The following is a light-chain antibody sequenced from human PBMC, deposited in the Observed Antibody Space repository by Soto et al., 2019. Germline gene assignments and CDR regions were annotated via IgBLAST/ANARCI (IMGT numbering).Light chain of an antibody. V-gene: IGKV3-20*01. CDR3: QQYGSSPIT. Sequence: EIVLTQAPGTLSLSPGERTNLSFKASQSVSSSSLAWHQQKPGQAPRLLIYGASSRATGIPDRFSGSGSGTDFTLTISRLEPEDFAVYYCQQYGSSPITFGQGTRLEIK. CDR1: QSVSSSS. J-gene: IGKJ5*01. CDR2: GAS.